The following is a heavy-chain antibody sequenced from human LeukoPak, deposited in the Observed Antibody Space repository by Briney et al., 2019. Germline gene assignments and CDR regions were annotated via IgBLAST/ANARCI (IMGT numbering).Heavy chain of an antibody. CDR1: GFTFSSYE. D-gene: IGHD3-10*01. J-gene: IGHJ4*02. V-gene: IGHV3-30*02. CDR3: AKDQGPTMVRGALDY. Sequence: PGGSLRLSCAASGFTFSSYEMNWVRQAPGKGLEWVAFIRYDGSNKYYADSVKGRFTISRDNSKNTLYLQMNSLRAEDTAVYYRAKDQGPTMVRGALDYWGQGTLVTVSS. CDR2: IRYDGSNK.